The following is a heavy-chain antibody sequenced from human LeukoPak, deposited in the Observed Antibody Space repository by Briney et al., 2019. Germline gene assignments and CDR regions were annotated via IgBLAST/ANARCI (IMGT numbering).Heavy chain of an antibody. CDR1: GLTVDDYA. CDR3: AKDMAFSITRNGPFDY. Sequence: PGGSLRLSCAASGLTVDDYAMHWVRQAPGKGLEWVSGITWNSGSIGYADSVKGRFTISRDNAKNSLYLQMNSLRAEDTALYYCAKDMAFSITRNGPFDYWGQGTLVTVSS. D-gene: IGHD5-12*01. CDR2: ITWNSGSI. J-gene: IGHJ4*02. V-gene: IGHV3-9*01.